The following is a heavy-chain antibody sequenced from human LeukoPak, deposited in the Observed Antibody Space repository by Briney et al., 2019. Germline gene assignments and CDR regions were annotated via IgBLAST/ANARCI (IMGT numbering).Heavy chain of an antibody. CDR3: AKSGYNRFDY. Sequence: PGGSLRLSCAASGFTFSSYAMSWVRQAPGKGLEWVSGISGSGDTPYYADSVKGRFTISRDNSKNTLYLQMNSLRAEDTAVYYCAKSGYNRFDYWGQGTLVTVSS. D-gene: IGHD5-24*01. CDR2: ISGSGDTP. J-gene: IGHJ4*02. V-gene: IGHV3-23*01. CDR1: GFTFSSYA.